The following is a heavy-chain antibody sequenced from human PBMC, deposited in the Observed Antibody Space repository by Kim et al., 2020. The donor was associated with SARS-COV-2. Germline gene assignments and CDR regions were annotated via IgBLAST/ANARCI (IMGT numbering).Heavy chain of an antibody. Sequence: GGSLRLSCAASGFTFSSYGMHWVRQAPGKGLEWVAVIWYDGSNKYYADSVKGRFTISRDNSKNTLYLQMNSLRAEDTAVYYCARDNYYDSSGYYYFDYWGQGTLVTVSS. CDR1: GFTFSSYG. D-gene: IGHD3-22*01. V-gene: IGHV3-33*08. J-gene: IGHJ4*02. CDR2: IWYDGSNK. CDR3: ARDNYYDSSGYYYFDY.